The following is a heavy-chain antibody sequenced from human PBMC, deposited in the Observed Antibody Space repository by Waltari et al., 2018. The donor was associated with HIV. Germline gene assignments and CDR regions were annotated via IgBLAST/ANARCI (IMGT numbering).Heavy chain of an antibody. D-gene: IGHD1-20*01. CDR1: GYTFSDNF. J-gene: IGHJ4*02. CDR2: INPNNGET. V-gene: IGHV1-2*02. CDR3: VRDRGYNWNGDL. Sequence: QAQLVQSGAEVKRPGASVKVSCKASGYTFSDNFIFWVRQAPGLGLEWMGWINPNNGETRYAEKCQGRVTRTRDTSITTAYMELSGLRSDDTAIFYCVRDRGYNWNGDLWGQGTLVTVSS.